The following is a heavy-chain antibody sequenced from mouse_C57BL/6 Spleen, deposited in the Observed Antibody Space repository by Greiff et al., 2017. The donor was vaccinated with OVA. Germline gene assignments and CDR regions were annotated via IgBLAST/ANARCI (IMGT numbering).Heavy chain of an antibody. CDR3: TRAVVATGAMDY. J-gene: IGHJ4*01. CDR1: GFTFSDAW. CDR2: IRNKANNHAT. Sequence: DVKLQESGGGLVQPGGSMKLSCAASGFTFSDAWMDWVRQSPEKGLEWVAEIRNKANNHATYYAESVKGRFTISRDDSKSSVYLQMNSLRAEDTGIYYCTRAVVATGAMDYWGQGTSVTVSS. V-gene: IGHV6-6*01. D-gene: IGHD1-1*01.